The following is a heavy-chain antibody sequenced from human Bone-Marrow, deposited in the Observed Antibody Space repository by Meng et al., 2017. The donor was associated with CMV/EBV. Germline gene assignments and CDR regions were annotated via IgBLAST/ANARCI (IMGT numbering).Heavy chain of an antibody. CDR1: GGSISSSSYY. CDR2: IYYSGST. J-gene: IGHJ4*02. CDR3: ASSRQRVYGGIY. V-gene: IGHV4-39*07. D-gene: IGHD2/OR15-2a*01. Sequence: SETLSLTCTVSGGSISSSSYYWGWIRQPPGKGLEWIGSIYYSGSTYYNPSLKSRVTISVDTSKNQFSLKLSSVTAADTAVYYCASSRQRVYGGIYWGQGTLVTVSS.